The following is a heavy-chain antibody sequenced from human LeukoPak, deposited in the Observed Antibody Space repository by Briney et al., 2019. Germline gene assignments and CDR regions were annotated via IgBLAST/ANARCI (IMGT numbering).Heavy chain of an antibody. J-gene: IGHJ3*02. D-gene: IGHD6-19*01. CDR1: GFTFSSYS. CDR2: ISSSSSYI. CDR3: ARMRYSSGWSDAFDI. V-gene: IGHV3-21*01. Sequence: PGGSLRLSCAASGFTFSSYSMNWVRQAPGKGLEWVSSISSSSSYIYYADSVKGRFTISRANAKNSLYLQMNSLRAEDTAVYYCARMRYSSGWSDAFDIWGEGTMVTVSS.